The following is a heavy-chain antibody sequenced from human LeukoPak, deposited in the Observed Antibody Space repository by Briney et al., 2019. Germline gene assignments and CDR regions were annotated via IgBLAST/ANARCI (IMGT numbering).Heavy chain of an antibody. D-gene: IGHD3-3*01. CDR2: FDPEDGET. J-gene: IGHJ5*02. CDR3: ATTFWSGYHNWFDP. V-gene: IGHV1-24*01. CDR1: GYTLTELS. Sequence: GASVKVSCKVSGYTLTELSMHWVRQAPGKGLEWMGGFDPEDGETIYAQKFQGRVTMTEDTSTDTAHMELSSLRSEDTAVYYCATTFWSGYHNWFDPWGQGTLVTVSS.